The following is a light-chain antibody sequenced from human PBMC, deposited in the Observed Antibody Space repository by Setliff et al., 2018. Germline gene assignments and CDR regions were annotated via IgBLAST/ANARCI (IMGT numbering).Light chain of an antibody. CDR1: SRDVGAYNY. CDR2: DVT. CDR3: CSYTGFSYV. J-gene: IGLJ1*01. V-gene: IGLV2-11*01. Sequence: QSALTQPRSVSGSPGQSVTIYCTGASRDVGAYNYVSWYQQHPGKVPKLMIYDVTKRPSGVPDRFSGSKFGNTASLTVSGLQAEDEADYYCCSYTGFSYVFGSGTKV.